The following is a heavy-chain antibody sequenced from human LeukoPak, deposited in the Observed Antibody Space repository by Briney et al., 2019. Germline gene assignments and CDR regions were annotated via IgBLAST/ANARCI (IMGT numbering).Heavy chain of an antibody. CDR1: GDSVSSYSAA. Sequence: SQTLSLTCAVSGDSVSSYSAAWMWIRQSPSRGLEWLGRTEYRSKWYNDYAVSVKSRITINPDTSKNQFSLQLNSVTPEDTAVYYCARGTGFGVVGATTNYYYGMDVWGQGTTVTVSS. CDR2: TEYRSKWYN. CDR3: ARGTGFGVVGATTNYYYGMDV. D-gene: IGHD1-26*01. J-gene: IGHJ6*02. V-gene: IGHV6-1*01.